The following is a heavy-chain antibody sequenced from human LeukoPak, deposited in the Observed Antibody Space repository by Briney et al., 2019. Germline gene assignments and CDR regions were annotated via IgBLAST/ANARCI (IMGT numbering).Heavy chain of an antibody. V-gene: IGHV3-30*04. CDR1: GFTFSSYV. J-gene: IGHJ4*02. D-gene: IGHD3-10*01. CDR3: ARDGPEENGSPLDY. CDR2: ISYDGSNE. Sequence: PGGSLRLSCAASGFTFSSYVMHWVRQAPGKGLEWVAIISYDGSNEYYADSVKGRFTISRDNSKNTLYLQMNSLRAADTAVYHCARDGPEENGSPLDYWGQGTLVTVSS.